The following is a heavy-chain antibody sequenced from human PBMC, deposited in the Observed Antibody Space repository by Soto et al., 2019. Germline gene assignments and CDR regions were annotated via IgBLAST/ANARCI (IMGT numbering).Heavy chain of an antibody. J-gene: IGHJ3*02. CDR3: ARDRGGGYDAFDI. Sequence: SETLSLTCTVSGDCIXSGGYDWSWIRQHPGKGLEWIGYIYYSGSTYYNPSLKSRVTISVDTSKNQFSLKLSSVTAADTAVYYCARDRGGGYDAFDIWGQGTMLTVSS. CDR2: IYYSGST. D-gene: IGHD5-12*01. CDR1: GDCIXSGGYD. V-gene: IGHV4-31*03.